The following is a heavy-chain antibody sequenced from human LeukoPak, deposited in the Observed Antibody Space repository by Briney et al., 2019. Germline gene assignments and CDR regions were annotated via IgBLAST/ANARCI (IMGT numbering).Heavy chain of an antibody. CDR3: VAYGVDAFDI. CDR1: GGSVSSGSYY. CDR2: IYYSGST. V-gene: IGHV4-61*01. D-gene: IGHD3-10*01. J-gene: IGHJ3*02. Sequence: TPSETLSLTCTVSGGSVSSGSYYWSWIRQPPGKGLEWIGYIYYSGSTNYNPSLKSRVTISVDTSKNQFSLKLSSLTAPAPAVYYCVAYGVDAFDIWAKGQWSPSLQ.